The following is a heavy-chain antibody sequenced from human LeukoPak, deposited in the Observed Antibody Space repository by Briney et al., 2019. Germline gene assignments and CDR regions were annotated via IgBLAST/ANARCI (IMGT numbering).Heavy chain of an antibody. V-gene: IGHV1-2*02. J-gene: IGHJ4*02. Sequence: ASVKVSCKASGYTFTGYFIHWVRQAPGQGLEWMGWINSDSGGTNYAQKFQGRVTMTRDTSISTAYMELSRLRSDDSAIYYCARGRGSWYDSSGSPYIRFDYWGQGTLVTVSS. D-gene: IGHD3-22*01. CDR3: ARGRGSWYDSSGSPYIRFDY. CDR1: GYTFTGYF. CDR2: INSDSGGT.